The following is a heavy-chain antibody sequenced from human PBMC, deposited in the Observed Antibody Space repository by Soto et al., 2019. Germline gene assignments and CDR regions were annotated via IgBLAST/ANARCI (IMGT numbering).Heavy chain of an antibody. Sequence: PSETLSLTCTVSGGSISSGDCYWSWIRQPPGKGLEWIGYIYYSGSTYYNPSLKSRVTISVDTSKNQFSLKLSSVTAADTAVYYCARDWYYSDSTGYYHDVFDIWGQGTMVTVSS. CDR2: IYYSGST. V-gene: IGHV4-30-4*01. CDR3: ARDWYYSDSTGYYHDVFDI. CDR1: GGSISSGDCY. D-gene: IGHD3-22*01. J-gene: IGHJ3*02.